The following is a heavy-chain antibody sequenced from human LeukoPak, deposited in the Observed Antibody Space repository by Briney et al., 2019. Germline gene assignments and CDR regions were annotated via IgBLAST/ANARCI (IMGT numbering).Heavy chain of an antibody. Sequence: PSETLSLTCTVSGGSISSSSYYWGWIRQPPGKGLEWIVSIYYSGSTYYNPALKSRFTISVDRAKNQFSLKLSSVTAADTAVYYCARHNVGGSSRNYYYYMDVWGKGTTVTISS. CDR2: IYYSGST. CDR1: GGSISSSSYY. D-gene: IGHD2-2*01. J-gene: IGHJ6*03. V-gene: IGHV4-39*01. CDR3: ARHNVGGSSRNYYYYMDV.